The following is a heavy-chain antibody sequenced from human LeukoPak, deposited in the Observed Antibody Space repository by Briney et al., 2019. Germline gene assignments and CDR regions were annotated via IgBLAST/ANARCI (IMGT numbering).Heavy chain of an antibody. V-gene: IGHV4-38-2*02. CDR1: GYSIASAYY. Sequence: SETLSLTCTVSGYSIASAYYWGWIRQPPGKGLEWIGGIHHSGITYYNPSLKSRVTLSVDTSKNQVSLTLRSVTAADTAVYYCARGTISMDVWGRGTTVTISS. J-gene: IGHJ6*03. D-gene: IGHD3-9*01. CDR3: ARGTISMDV. CDR2: IHHSGIT.